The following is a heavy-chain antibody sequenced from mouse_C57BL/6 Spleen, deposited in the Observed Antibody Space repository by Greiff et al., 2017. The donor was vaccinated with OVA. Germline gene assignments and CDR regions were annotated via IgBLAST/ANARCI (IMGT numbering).Heavy chain of an antibody. CDR3: ASPYDYDDYAMDY. V-gene: IGHV1-7*01. J-gene: IGHJ4*01. Sequence: QVQLKQSGAELAKPGASVKLSCKASGYTFTSYWMHWVKQRPGQGLEWIGYINPSSGYTKYNQKFKDKATLTADKSSSTAYMQLSSLTYEDSAVYYCASPYDYDDYAMDYWGQGTSVTVSS. CDR2: INPSSGYT. CDR1: GYTFTSYW. D-gene: IGHD2-4*01.